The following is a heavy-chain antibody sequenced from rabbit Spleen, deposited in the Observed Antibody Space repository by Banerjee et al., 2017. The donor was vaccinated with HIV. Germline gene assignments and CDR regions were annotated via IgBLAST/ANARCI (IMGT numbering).Heavy chain of an antibody. V-gene: IGHV1S7*01. Sequence: QLVESGGGLVKPEGSLKLSCTASGFTLSSYYMNWVRQAPGKGLEWIGYIDPVFGITYYASWVNGRFSISRENAQNTVFLQMTSLTAADTATYFCARDGAGGSYFALWGPGTLVTVS. J-gene: IGHJ4*01. D-gene: IGHD8-1*01. CDR2: IDPVFGIT. CDR1: GFTLSSYY. CDR3: ARDGAGGSYFAL.